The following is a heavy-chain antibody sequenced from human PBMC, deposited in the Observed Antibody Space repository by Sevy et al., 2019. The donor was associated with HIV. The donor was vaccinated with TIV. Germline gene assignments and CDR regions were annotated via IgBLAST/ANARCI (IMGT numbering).Heavy chain of an antibody. Sequence: GGSLRLSCAASGFTFSSYSMNWVRQAPGKGLEWVSYISSSGGTIYYADSVKGRFTISRDNAKNSLYLQMNSLRAEDTAVYYCARDQRPGGHYFDYWGQGTLVTVSS. CDR1: GFTFSSYS. CDR3: ARDQRPGGHYFDY. J-gene: IGHJ4*02. D-gene: IGHD3-10*01. CDR2: ISSSGGTI. V-gene: IGHV3-48*01.